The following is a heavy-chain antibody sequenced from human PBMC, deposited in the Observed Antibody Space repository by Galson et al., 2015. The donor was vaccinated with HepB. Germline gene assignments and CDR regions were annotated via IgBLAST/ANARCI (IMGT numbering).Heavy chain of an antibody. D-gene: IGHD4-23*01. J-gene: IGHJ4*02. CDR3: ARVEKSMRWYSYYFDY. CDR1: GFTVSSNY. V-gene: IGHV3-53*04. CDR2: IYSGGST. Sequence: SLRLSCAASGFTVSSNYMSWVRQAPGKGLEWVSVIYSGGSTYYADSVKGRFTISSHNSKNTLYLQMNSLRAEDTAVYYCARVEKSMRWYSYYFDYWGQGTLVTVSS.